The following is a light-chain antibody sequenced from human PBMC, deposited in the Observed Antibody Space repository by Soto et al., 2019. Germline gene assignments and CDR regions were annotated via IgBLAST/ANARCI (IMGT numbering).Light chain of an antibody. CDR1: QGISNY. V-gene: IGKV1-33*01. CDR3: QQYNSYST. Sequence: IQMTLSPSSLSASLEERVTITCQASQGISNYLNWYQQKPGKAPKLLIYDASNLETGVPSRFSGSGSGTEFTLTISSLQPDDFATYYCQQYNSYSTFGQGTKVDIK. CDR2: DAS. J-gene: IGKJ1*01.